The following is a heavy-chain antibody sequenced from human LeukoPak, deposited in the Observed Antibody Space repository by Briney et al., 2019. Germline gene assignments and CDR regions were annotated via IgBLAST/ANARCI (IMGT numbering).Heavy chain of an antibody. D-gene: IGHD3-22*01. Sequence: SVKVSCKASGGTFGSYAIGWVRQAPGQGLEWMGGIIPIFGTANYAQKFQGRVTITADKSTSTAYMELSSLRSEDTAVYYCVLFVYYDSSGYSSTDAFDIWGQGTMVTVSS. CDR2: IIPIFGTA. V-gene: IGHV1-69*06. CDR1: GGTFGSYA. CDR3: VLFVYYDSSGYSSTDAFDI. J-gene: IGHJ3*02.